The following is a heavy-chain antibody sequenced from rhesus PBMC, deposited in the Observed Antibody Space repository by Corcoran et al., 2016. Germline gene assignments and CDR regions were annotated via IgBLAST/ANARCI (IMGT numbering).Heavy chain of an antibody. Sequence: QVQLQESGPGLVKPSETLSLTCAVSGGSISSSYYYWSWIRQAPGRGLEWIGYISYSGGTTYNPSLKSRVTISRDTSKNQFSLKLSSVTAADTAVYFCARGIAGAFNYWGQGVLVTVSS. J-gene: IGHJ4*01. CDR1: GGSISSSYYY. CDR3: ARGIAGAFNY. CDR2: ISYSGGT. V-gene: IGHV4-122*02. D-gene: IGHD6-43*01.